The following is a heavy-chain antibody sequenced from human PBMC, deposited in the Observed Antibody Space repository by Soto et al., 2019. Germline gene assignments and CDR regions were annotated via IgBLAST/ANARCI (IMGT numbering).Heavy chain of an antibody. Sequence: GGSLRLSCAASGFTFSSYEMNWVRQAPGKGLEWVSYISSSGSTIYYADSVKGRFTISRDNAKNSLYLQMNSLRAEDTAVYYCARGGAPRPHYDFWDVDYYYGMDVWGQGTTVTV. CDR2: ISSSGSTI. D-gene: IGHD3-3*01. CDR1: GFTFSSYE. J-gene: IGHJ6*02. CDR3: ARGGAPRPHYDFWDVDYYYGMDV. V-gene: IGHV3-48*03.